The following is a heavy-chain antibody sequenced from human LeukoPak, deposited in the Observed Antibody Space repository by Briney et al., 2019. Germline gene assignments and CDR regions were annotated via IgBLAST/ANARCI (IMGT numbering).Heavy chain of an antibody. CDR2: INPNRGGT. V-gene: IGHV1-2*06. CDR3: ARGRYSSGWLIY. J-gene: IGHJ4*02. Sequence: ASVTVSCKASGYTLTGYYMHWVRQAPGRGVEGMGRINPNRGGTNYAQKFQGRVTMTRDTSISTAYVELSRLRSDDTAVYYCARGRYSSGWLIYWGQGTLVTVSS. CDR1: GYTLTGYY. D-gene: IGHD6-19*01.